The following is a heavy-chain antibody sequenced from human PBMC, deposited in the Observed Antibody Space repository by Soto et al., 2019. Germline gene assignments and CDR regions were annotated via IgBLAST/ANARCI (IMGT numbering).Heavy chain of an antibody. CDR1: GYSFTSCW. V-gene: IGHV5-51*01. CDR3: ARHIGAYYDNNGYPYFDY. Sequence: GESLKISCKGSGYSFTSCWIGWVRQMPGKGLEWMGIIYPGDSDTRYSPSFQGQVTISADKSISTAYLQWSSLKASDSAMYYCARHIGAYYDNNGYPYFDYWGQGTRVTVSS. D-gene: IGHD3-22*01. CDR2: IYPGDSDT. J-gene: IGHJ4*02.